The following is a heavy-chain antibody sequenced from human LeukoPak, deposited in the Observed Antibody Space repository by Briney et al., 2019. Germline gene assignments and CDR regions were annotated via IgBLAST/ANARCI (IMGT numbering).Heavy chain of an antibody. CDR3: VRGATYYFETISTTGDY. CDR1: GFTLSSYW. CDR2: IDSDGRNT. D-gene: IGHD3-22*01. V-gene: IGHV3-74*01. Sequence: PGGSLRLSCAASGFTLSSYWMHWVRHAPGKGLVWISRIDSDGRNTRYADSVKGRFTISRDNAKNTLYLQMTSLRAEDTAVYYCVRGATYYFETISTTGDYWGQGALVTVSS. J-gene: IGHJ4*02.